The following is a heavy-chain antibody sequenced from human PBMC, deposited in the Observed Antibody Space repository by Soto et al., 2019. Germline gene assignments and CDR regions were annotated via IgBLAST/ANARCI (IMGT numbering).Heavy chain of an antibody. J-gene: IGHJ4*02. CDR2: IIPIFGTA. CDR3: ARTPGGRGYSLMVDY. Sequence: GASVKVSCKASGGTFSSYAISWVRQAPGQGLEWMGGIIPIFGTANYAQKFQGRVTITADESTSTAYMELSSLRSEDTAVYYCARTPGGRGYSLMVDYWGQGTLVTVSS. D-gene: IGHD5-18*01. CDR1: GGTFSSYA. V-gene: IGHV1-69*13.